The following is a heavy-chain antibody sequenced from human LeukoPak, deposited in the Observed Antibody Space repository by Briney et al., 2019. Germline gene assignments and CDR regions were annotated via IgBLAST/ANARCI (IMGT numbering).Heavy chain of an antibody. D-gene: IGHD3-10*01. CDR2: IHGSGST. CDR3: ARGFGAGNYYYGWFDP. J-gene: IGHJ5*02. Sequence: SQTLSLTCTVSGASISSGDYHWNWIRQPPGKGLEWIGFIHGSGSTYYNPSLKSRVSISRDMSKNQLSLMLSSVTAADTAVYYCARGFGAGNYYYGWFDPWGQGTLVSVSS. CDR1: GASISSGDYH. V-gene: IGHV4-30-4*01.